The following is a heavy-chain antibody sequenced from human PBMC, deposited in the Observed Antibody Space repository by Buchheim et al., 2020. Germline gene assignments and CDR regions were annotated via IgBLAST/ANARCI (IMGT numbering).Heavy chain of an antibody. V-gene: IGHV1-2*02. Sequence: QVQLVQSGAEVKKPGASVKASCKASGFTLTGYYMHWVRQAPGQGLEWMGWINPDSGGTNYAQKFQGRVTMTRDTSINTAYMELSSLTSDDSTVYYCARTSSFDYWGQGTL. J-gene: IGHJ4*02. CDR3: ARTSSFDY. CDR1: GFTLTGYY. CDR2: INPDSGGT.